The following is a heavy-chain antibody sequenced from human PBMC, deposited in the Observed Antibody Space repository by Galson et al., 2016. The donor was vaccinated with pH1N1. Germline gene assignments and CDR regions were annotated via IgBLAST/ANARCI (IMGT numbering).Heavy chain of an antibody. J-gene: IGHJ4*02. D-gene: IGHD3-22*01. Sequence: TLSLTCTVSGVSVNSPTYYWSWIRQPAGKGLEWIGRFHASGSTNYKPSLNSRVTISLDASNNQFSLKLTSVTAADTAVYYCAREADSSDSTGYYYKTFDYWGQGILVTASS. CDR3: AREADSSDSTGYYYKTFDY. CDR2: FHASGST. V-gene: IGHV4-61*02. CDR1: GVSVNSPTYY.